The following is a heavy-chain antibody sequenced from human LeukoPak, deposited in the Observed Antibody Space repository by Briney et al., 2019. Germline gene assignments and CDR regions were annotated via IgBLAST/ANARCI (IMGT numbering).Heavy chain of an antibody. J-gene: IGHJ4*02. D-gene: IGHD6-19*01. V-gene: IGHV3-21*04. CDR3: AKADQQWLVRYYFDY. CDR1: GFTFSSYS. Sequence: GGSLRLSCAASGFTFSSYSMNWVRQAPGKGLEWVSSISSSSSYIYYADSVKGRFTISRDNAKNSLYLQMNSLRAEDTAVYYCAKADQQWLVRYYFDYWGQGTLVTVSS. CDR2: ISSSSSYI.